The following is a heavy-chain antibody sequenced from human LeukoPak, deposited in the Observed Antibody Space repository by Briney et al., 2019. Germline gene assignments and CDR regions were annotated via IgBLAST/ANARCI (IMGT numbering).Heavy chain of an antibody. CDR1: GFTFSSYA. V-gene: IGHV3-23*01. CDR2: ISGSGGST. CDR3: ANLYSRARGDY. D-gene: IGHD6-13*01. Sequence: GGTLRLSCAASGFTFSSYAMSWVRQAPGKGLEWVSAISGSGGSTYYADSVKGRFTISRDNSKNTLYLQINSLRAEDTAVYYCANLYSRARGDYWGQGTLVTVSS. J-gene: IGHJ4*02.